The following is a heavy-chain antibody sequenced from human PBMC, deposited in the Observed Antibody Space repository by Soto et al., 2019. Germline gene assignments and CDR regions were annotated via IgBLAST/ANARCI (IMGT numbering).Heavy chain of an antibody. CDR2: IYWNDDK. J-gene: IGHJ4*02. CDR3: AHRVDFSSGYRY. V-gene: IGHV2-5*01. Sequence: QITLKESGPTLVKPTQTLTLTCTFSGFALSGGEVGVGWIRQPPGKALEWLALIYWNDDKRYSPSLRNRLSITKDTSKNQVVLTMTNVDPVDTATYYCAHRVDFSSGYRYWGQLTLVTVSS. D-gene: IGHD3-3*01. CDR1: GFALSGGEVG.